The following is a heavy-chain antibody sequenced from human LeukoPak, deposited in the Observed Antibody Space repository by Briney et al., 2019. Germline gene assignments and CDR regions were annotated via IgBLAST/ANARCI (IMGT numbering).Heavy chain of an antibody. CDR1: GFTVSSHY. Sequence: PGGSLRLSCAASGFTVSSHYMNWVRQAPGKGLQWVSVLYSDGTTYYADSVKGRFTISRDNSRSTLYLQMNSLRAEDTAVYYCARMSGSHIDYWGQGTLVTVSS. V-gene: IGHV3-66*01. CDR3: ARMSGSHIDY. D-gene: IGHD1-26*01. J-gene: IGHJ4*02. CDR2: LYSDGTT.